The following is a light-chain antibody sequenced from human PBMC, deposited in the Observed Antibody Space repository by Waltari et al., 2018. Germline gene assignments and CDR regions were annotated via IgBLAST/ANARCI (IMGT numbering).Light chain of an antibody. J-gene: IGLJ2*01. CDR3: QIWDRSRDHRVV. CDR2: DDA. CDR1: NIGGKH. Sequence: SYLLTQPPSVPVAPGQTARITCGGNNIGGKHVHWYQQKPGQAPVLFVFDDAARPAGGHGEAPVLCGLDDADRPSGFTERFSGSNSGNTATLIISAVEAGDEADYYCQIWDRSRDHRVVFGGGTKLTVL. V-gene: IGLV3-21*02.